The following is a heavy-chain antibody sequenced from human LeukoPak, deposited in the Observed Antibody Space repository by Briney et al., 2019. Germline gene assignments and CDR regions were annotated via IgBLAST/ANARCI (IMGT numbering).Heavy chain of an antibody. CDR2: ISGSGTTI. CDR1: GFTFSDYY. J-gene: IGHJ5*02. Sequence: GGSLRLSCAASGFTFSDYYMSWIRQAPGKGLEWVSYISGSGTTIYYADSVKGRFTISRDNAKNSLYLQMNSLRAEDTAVYYCARVISSAWRQNDLWGQGTLVTV. CDR3: ARVISSAWRQNDL. D-gene: IGHD3-22*01. V-gene: IGHV3-11*04.